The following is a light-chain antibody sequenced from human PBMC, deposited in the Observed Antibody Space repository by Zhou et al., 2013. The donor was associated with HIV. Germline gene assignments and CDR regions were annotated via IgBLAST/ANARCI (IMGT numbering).Light chain of an antibody. Sequence: EIVLTQSPGTLSLSPGEGATLSCRASHTISANYLAWYQQKPGQAPRLLVYGASSRAPGIPDRFSGSGSGTDFTLTISRLEPEDFAVYSCQQYASSPRTFGQGTKVEIK. CDR3: QQYASSPRT. J-gene: IGKJ1*01. V-gene: IGKV3-20*01. CDR2: GAS. CDR1: HTISANY.